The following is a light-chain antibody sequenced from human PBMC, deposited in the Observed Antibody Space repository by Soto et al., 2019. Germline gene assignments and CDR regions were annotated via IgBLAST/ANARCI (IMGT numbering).Light chain of an antibody. CDR1: QSVSSSY. J-gene: IGKJ4*01. CDR3: QQYRSSPLT. Sequence: EIVLTQSPGTLSLSPGERATLSCRASQSVSSSYLAWYQQKPGQAPRLLIYGASSSATGIPDRFSGSGSGTDFTLTISRLEPEYFAVYYCQQYRSSPLTFGGGTKVEIK. V-gene: IGKV3-20*01. CDR2: GAS.